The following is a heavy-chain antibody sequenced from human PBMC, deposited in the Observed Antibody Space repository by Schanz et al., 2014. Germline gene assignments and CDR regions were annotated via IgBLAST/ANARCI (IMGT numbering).Heavy chain of an antibody. Sequence: HLVESGGGLIQPGGSLRLSCAASGFTVSDNYMTWVRQAPGKGLEWVAGISGAGGSTYYVDSVKGRFTISRDNSRNTMYLQMTGLRAEDTAIYYCAKGKDSPYYFDDWGQGTLVTVSS. CDR1: GFTVSDNY. CDR3: AKGKDSPYYFDD. V-gene: IGHV3-53*01. D-gene: IGHD2-15*01. J-gene: IGHJ4*02. CDR2: ISGAGGST.